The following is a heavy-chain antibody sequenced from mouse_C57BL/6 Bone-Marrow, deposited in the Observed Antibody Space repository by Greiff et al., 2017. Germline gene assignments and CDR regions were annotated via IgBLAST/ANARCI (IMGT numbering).Heavy chain of an antibody. Sequence: VQLQQPGAELVKPGASVKMSCKASGYTFTSYWITWVKQRPGQGLEWIGDIYPGSGSPNYNEKFKSKATLTVDTSSSTAYMQLSSLTSEDSAVYYCARTYYYGSPSWFAYWGQGTLVTVSA. D-gene: IGHD1-1*01. CDR3: ARTYYYGSPSWFAY. CDR1: GYTFTSYW. J-gene: IGHJ3*01. CDR2: IYPGSGSP. V-gene: IGHV1-55*01.